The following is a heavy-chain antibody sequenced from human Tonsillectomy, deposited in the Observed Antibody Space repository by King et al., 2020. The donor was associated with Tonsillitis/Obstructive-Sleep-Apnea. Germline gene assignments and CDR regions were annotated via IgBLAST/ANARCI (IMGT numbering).Heavy chain of an antibody. CDR3: ARGRNFMTTVTRVYYGMDV. J-gene: IGHJ6*02. V-gene: IGHV4-34*01. CDR2: IKNSGST. CDR1: GGSFSGYY. Sequence: QVQLQQWGAGLLKPSETLSLTCAVYGGSFSGYYWSWIRQPPGKGLEWIGEIKNSGSTNYKPSLKSRVTISVDTSKNQFSLKLSSVTAADTAVYYSARGRNFMTTVTRVYYGMDVWGQGTTVTVSS. D-gene: IGHD4-11*01.